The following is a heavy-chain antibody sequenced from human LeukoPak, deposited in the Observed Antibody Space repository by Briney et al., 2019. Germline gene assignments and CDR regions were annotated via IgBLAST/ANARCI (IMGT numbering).Heavy chain of an antibody. CDR1: GFTFSSYA. CDR2: ICGSGGGT. J-gene: IGHJ4*02. Sequence: GGSLRLSCTASGFTFSSYAMTWVRQAPGKGLEWVSLICGSGGGTDYADSVKGRFTISRDNSKNTLYLQMNSLRAEDTAVYYCATHGYSNGWYFEYWGQGTLVTVSS. V-gene: IGHV3-23*01. D-gene: IGHD6-19*01. CDR3: ATHGYSNGWYFEY.